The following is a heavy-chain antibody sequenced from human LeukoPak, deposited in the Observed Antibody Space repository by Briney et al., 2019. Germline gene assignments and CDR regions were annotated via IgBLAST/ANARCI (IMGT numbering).Heavy chain of an antibody. D-gene: IGHD3-10*01. CDR1: GFTFSDYY. Sequence: LRLSCAASGFTFSDYYMSWIRQPPGKGLEWIGSIYHSGSTYYNPSLKSRVTISVDTSKNQLSLKLSSVTAADTAMYYCAREGTYYYDLGSHYSGYNWFDPWGQGTLVAVSS. J-gene: IGHJ5*02. V-gene: IGHV4-38-2*02. CDR3: AREGTYYYDLGSHYSGYNWFDP. CDR2: IYHSGST.